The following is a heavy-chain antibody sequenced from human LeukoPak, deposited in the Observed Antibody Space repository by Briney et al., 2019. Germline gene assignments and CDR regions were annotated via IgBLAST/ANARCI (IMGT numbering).Heavy chain of an antibody. V-gene: IGHV5-51*01. Sequence: GESLKISCKGSGYTFTTYWIAWVRQMPGEGLEWMGIIYPGDSETRYSPSFQRQVAILADKSITTAYLQWWRLKASETAMYYCTRCPRVGYHDAFDIWGEGTMVTAFS. CDR1: GYTFTTYW. CDR3: TRCPRVGYHDAFDI. J-gene: IGHJ3*02. D-gene: IGHD5-24*01. CDR2: IYPGDSET.